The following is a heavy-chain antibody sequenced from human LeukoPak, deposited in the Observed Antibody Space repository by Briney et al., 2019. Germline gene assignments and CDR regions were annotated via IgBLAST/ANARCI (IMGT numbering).Heavy chain of an antibody. CDR2: ISSSSSTI. V-gene: IGHV3-48*02. Sequence: GGSLRLSCAASGFTFSSYSMNWVRQAPGMGLEWVSYISSSSSTIYYADSVKGRFTISRDNAKNSLYLQMNSLRDEDTAVYYCARTIAHYDILTYNWFDPWGQGTLVTVSS. D-gene: IGHD3-9*01. CDR3: ARTIAHYDILTYNWFDP. J-gene: IGHJ5*02. CDR1: GFTFSSYS.